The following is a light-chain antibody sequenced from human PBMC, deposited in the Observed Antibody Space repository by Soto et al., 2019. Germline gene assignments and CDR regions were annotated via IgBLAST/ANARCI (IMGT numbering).Light chain of an antibody. V-gene: IGLV1-51*01. CDR3: GSCVSSLSAYV. J-gene: IGLJ1*01. Sequence: QSVMTQPPSVSAAPGQKVTISCSGSSSNIGGNSVSWYQQLPGTAPKLLIYDDNKRPSGIPDRFSGSKSGTSATLGITGFQTGDEADYYCGSCVSSLSAYVFGTGTKVTVL. CDR2: DDN. CDR1: SSNIGGNS.